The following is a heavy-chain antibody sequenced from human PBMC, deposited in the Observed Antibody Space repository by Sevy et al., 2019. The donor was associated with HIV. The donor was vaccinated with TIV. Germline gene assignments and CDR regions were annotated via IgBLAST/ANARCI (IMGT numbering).Heavy chain of an antibody. CDR3: ARELLAGFFGLHGMDV. CDR1: GFTFSSYS. D-gene: IGHD3-10*01. V-gene: IGHV3-21*01. J-gene: IGHJ6*02. Sequence: GGSLRLSCAASGFTFSSYSMNWVRQAPGKGLEWVSSISSSSSYIYYADSVKGRFTISRDNAKNSLYLQMNSVRAEDTAVYYCARELLAGFFGLHGMDVWGQGTTVTVSS. CDR2: ISSSSSYI.